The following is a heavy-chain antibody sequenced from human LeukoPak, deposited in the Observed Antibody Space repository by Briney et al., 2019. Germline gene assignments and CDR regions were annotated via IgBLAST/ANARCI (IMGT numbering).Heavy chain of an antibody. CDR3: AKNYYDRRGPYSWVFDY. CDR2: IFAGDGAA. Sequence: PGGSLRLSCPVSGFTFSDYAMTWVRQAPGKGLEWVSSIFAGDGAALYADSVRGRFTIFRDDSKSTLFLEMHSLRAEDTAIYYCAKNYYDRRGPYSWVFDYWGQGTLVTVSS. V-gene: IGHV3-23*01. J-gene: IGHJ4*02. CDR1: GFTFSDYA. D-gene: IGHD3-22*01.